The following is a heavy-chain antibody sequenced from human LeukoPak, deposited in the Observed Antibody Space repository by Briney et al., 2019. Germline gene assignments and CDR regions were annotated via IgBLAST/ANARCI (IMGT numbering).Heavy chain of an antibody. CDR1: GFTFSDYS. CDR2: IGIDSGNT. J-gene: IGHJ4*02. Sequence: GGSLRLSCAASGFTFSDYSMNWVRQAPGKGLEWISYIGIDSGNTNYADSVKGRFTISGDKAKNSLYLQMSSLRVEDTAVYYCARDYKYAFDNWGQGTLVTVSS. CDR3: ARDYKYAFDN. V-gene: IGHV3-48*01. D-gene: IGHD5-24*01.